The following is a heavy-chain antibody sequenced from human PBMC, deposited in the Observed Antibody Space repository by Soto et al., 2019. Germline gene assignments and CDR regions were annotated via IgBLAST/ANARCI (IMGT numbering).Heavy chain of an antibody. Sequence: QVQLQESGPGLVKPSETLSLTCIVSGGSISTYYWSWIRQPAGKGLEWIGRIYSSGDTYYNPSLKSRVTISVDTSKNQFSLKLSSVTAADTAVYYCARSIRGVVVAATRDYWGQGTLVTVSS. D-gene: IGHD2-15*01. CDR2: IYSSGDT. CDR3: ARSIRGVVVAATRDY. CDR1: GGSISTYY. V-gene: IGHV4-4*07. J-gene: IGHJ4*02.